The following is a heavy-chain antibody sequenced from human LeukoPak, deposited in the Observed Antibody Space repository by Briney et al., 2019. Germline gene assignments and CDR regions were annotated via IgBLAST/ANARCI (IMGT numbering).Heavy chain of an antibody. D-gene: IGHD3-22*01. J-gene: IGHJ4*02. CDR2: IYYSGST. V-gene: IGHV4-59*01. Sequence: SETLSLTCTVSGGSISSYYWSWIRQPPGKGLEWIGYIYYSGSTNYNPSLKSRVTISVDTYKNQFSLKLSSVIAADPAVYFCTRESDDSSGYRLIDYWGQGTLVTVSS. CDR3: TRESDDSSGYRLIDY. CDR1: GGSISSYY.